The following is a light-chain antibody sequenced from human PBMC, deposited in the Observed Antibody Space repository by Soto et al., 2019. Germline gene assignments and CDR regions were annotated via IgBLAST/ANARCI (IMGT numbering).Light chain of an antibody. CDR3: QQYNNWPPLYT. CDR1: QSVSNN. J-gene: IGKJ2*01. CDR2: GDS. V-gene: IGKV3-15*01. Sequence: EVVLTQSPVTLSMSPGERATLSCRASQSVSNNLAWYQQKPGQAPRLLIYGDSTRATGVPARFSGSGSGTEFTLTISSLQSEDFAVYYCQQYNNWPPLYTFGQGTKVDIK.